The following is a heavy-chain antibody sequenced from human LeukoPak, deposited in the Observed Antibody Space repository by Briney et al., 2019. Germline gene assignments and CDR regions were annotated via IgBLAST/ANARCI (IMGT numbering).Heavy chain of an antibody. CDR1: GFTVSNNY. D-gene: IGHD3-22*01. CDR2: IYSGGST. V-gene: IGHV3-53*01. J-gene: IGHJ4*02. CDR3: AKEGGDSSGYYGGNWAIDY. Sequence: GGSLRLSCAASGFTVSNNYMTWVRQAPGKGLEWVSVIYSGGSTYYADSVKGRFTISRDNSKNTLYLQMNSLRAEDTAVYYCAKEGGDSSGYYGGNWAIDYWGQGTLVTVSS.